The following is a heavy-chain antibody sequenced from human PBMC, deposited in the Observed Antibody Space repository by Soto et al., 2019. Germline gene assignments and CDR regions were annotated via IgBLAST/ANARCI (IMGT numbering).Heavy chain of an antibody. J-gene: IGHJ4*02. D-gene: IGHD6-19*01. CDR1: GFTFRSYA. V-gene: IGHV3-23*01. CDR3: AKSSHIAVAAYFDY. CDR2: ISGSGGST. Sequence: PEVSLRPSSAPSGFTFRSYAMTWVRQAPGKGLEWVSVISGSGGSTYYADSVKGRFTISRDNSKNTLYLQMNSLRAEDTAVYYCAKSSHIAVAAYFDYWGQGT.